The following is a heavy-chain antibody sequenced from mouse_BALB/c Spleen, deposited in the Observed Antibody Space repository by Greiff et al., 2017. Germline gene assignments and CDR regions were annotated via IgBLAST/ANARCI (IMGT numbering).Heavy chain of an antibody. D-gene: IGHD4-1*01. CDR3: ARDWDGFAY. CDR2: IDPENGNT. J-gene: IGHJ3*01. Sequence: VQLQQSGAELVRPGALVKLSCKASGFNIKDYYMHWVKQRPEQGLEWIGWIDPENGNTIYGPKFQGKASITADTSSNTAYLQLSSLTSEDTAVYYCARDWDGFAYWGQGTLVTVSA. V-gene: IGHV14-1*02. CDR1: GFNIKDYY.